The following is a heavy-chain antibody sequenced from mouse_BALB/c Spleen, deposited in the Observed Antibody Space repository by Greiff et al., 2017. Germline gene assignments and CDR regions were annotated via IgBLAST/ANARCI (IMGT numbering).Heavy chain of an antibody. CDR3: ATNWAFAY. CDR1: GFTFSSYT. V-gene: IGHV5-9*03. CDR2: ISSGGGNT. J-gene: IGHJ3*01. D-gene: IGHD4-1*02. Sequence: DVKLVESGGGLVKPGGSLKLSCAASGFTFSSYTMSWVRQTPEKRLEWVATISSGGGNTYYPDSVKGRFTISRDNAKNNLYLQMSSLRSEDTALYYCATNWAFAYWGQGTLVTVSA.